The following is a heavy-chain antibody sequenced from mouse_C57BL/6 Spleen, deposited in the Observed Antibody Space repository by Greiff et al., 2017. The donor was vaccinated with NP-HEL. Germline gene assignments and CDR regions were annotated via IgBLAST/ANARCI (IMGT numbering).Heavy chain of an antibody. CDR3: ARHTTVVATDWYFDV. J-gene: IGHJ1*03. D-gene: IGHD1-1*01. CDR1: GYAFSSYW. Sequence: VQLQQSGAELVKPGASVKISCKASGYAFSSYWMNWVKQRPGKGLEWIGQIYPGDGDTNYNGKFKGKATLTADKSSSTAYMQLSSLTSEDSAVYFCARHTTVVATDWYFDVWGTGTTVTVSS. V-gene: IGHV1-80*01. CDR2: IYPGDGDT.